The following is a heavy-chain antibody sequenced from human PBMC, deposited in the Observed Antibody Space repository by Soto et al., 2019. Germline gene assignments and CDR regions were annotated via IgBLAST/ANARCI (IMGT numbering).Heavy chain of an antibody. CDR3: VKQDGYSYAFDI. CDR1: GFTFSSYA. CDR2: ISSNGGST. J-gene: IGHJ3*02. V-gene: IGHV3-64D*06. Sequence: GVSLRLSCSASGFTFSSYAMHWVRQAPGKGLEYVSAISSNGGSTYYADSVKGRFTISRDNSKNTLYLQMSSLRAEDTAVYYCVKQDGYSYAFDIWGQGTMVTVSS. D-gene: IGHD5-18*01.